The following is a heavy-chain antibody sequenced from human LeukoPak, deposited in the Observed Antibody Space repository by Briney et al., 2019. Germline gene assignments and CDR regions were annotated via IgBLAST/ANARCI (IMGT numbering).Heavy chain of an antibody. V-gene: IGHV3-23*01. D-gene: IGHD5-12*01. CDR2: ISGSGGDT. CDR1: GFTFNNYY. Sequence: GGSLRLSCAASGFTFNNYYMSWVRLAPGQGLEWVSTISGSGGDTSYTDSVKGRFTISRDNSKNTLYLQMISLRAEDTAVYYCAKRDLVATKYIHYWGQGTLVTVSS. CDR3: AKRDLVATKYIHY. J-gene: IGHJ4*02.